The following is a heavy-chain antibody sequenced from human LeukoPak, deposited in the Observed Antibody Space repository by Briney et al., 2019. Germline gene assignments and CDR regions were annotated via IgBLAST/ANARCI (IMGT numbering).Heavy chain of an antibody. CDR2: IYYSGST. J-gene: IGHJ4*02. V-gene: IGHV4-59*12. D-gene: IGHD6-13*01. CDR3: ARGVRGSSWSLYYFDY. CDR1: GGSISSYY. Sequence: SETLSLTCTVSGGSISSYYWSWIREPPGKGLEWIGYIYYSGSTNYNPSLKSRVTISVDTSKNQFSLKLSSVTAADTAVYYCARGVRGSSWSLYYFDYWGQGTLVTVSS.